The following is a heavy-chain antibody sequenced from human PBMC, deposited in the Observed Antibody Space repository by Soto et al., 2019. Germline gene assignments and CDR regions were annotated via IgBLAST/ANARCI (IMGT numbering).Heavy chain of an antibody. D-gene: IGHD2-2*01. CDR2: ISAYNGNT. CDR3: ARDGPPMDY. V-gene: IGHV1-18*01. Sequence: QVQLVQSGAEVKKPGASVKVSCKASGYTFTSYGISWVRQAPGQGLEWMGWISAYNGNTKYAQQLQGRVTMTTAPSTRTAYMELRSLRSVGTAVYYCARDGPPMDYWGQGTLVTVSS. J-gene: IGHJ4*02. CDR1: GYTFTSYG.